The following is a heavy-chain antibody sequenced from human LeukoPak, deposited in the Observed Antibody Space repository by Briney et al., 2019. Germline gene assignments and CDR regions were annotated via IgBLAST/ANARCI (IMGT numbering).Heavy chain of an antibody. CDR1: GASISFYY. J-gene: IGHJ4*02. V-gene: IGHV4-59*01. CDR2: IYYSGST. D-gene: IGHD3-22*01. CDR3: ARGFYDSFDY. Sequence: PSETLSLTCTVSGASISFYYWSWIRQPPGKGLEWIGYIYYSGSTKYNPSLKSRVTISIDTSKTQFSLRLHSVTAADTAVYYCARGFYDSFDYWGQGSLVTVSS.